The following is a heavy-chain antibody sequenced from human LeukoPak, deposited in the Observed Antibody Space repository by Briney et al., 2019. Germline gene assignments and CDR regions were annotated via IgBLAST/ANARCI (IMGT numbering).Heavy chain of an antibody. Sequence: ASVKVSCKASGYIFTNYYMHWVRQAPGQGLEWLGLISPTGSSTNYAQKFRGRDTMTRDTSTTTVYMELSSLRSEDTAVYYCAREESGGYFDYWGQGTLVTVSS. CDR2: ISPTGSST. CDR1: GYIFTNYY. D-gene: IGHD2-8*02. CDR3: AREESGGYFDY. J-gene: IGHJ4*02. V-gene: IGHV1-46*01.